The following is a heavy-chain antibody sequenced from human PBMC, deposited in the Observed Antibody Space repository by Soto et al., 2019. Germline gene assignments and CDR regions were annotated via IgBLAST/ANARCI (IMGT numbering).Heavy chain of an antibody. CDR2: TYYRSKWYN. J-gene: IGHJ4*02. V-gene: IGHV6-1*01. CDR3: ASLHYDSGGYSAARPYYFDY. CDR1: GDSVSSNSAA. Sequence: PSQTLSLTCAISGDSVSSNSAAWNWIRQSPSRGLEWLGRTYYRSKWYNDYAVSVKSRITINPDTSKNQFSLQLNSVTPEDTAVYYCASLHYDSGGYSAARPYYFDYWGQGTLVTVSS. D-gene: IGHD3-22*01.